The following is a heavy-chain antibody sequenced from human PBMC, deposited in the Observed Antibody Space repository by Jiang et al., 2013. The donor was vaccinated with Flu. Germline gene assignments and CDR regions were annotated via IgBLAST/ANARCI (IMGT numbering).Heavy chain of an antibody. Sequence: TLTRTFSGFSLTTHAGGVGWIRQPPGKALEWLALLYWDDGKEYSPSLRTRLSITKDISKSQVILTMTNMDPADTATYFCAHKMAMAAITEAFDIWGQGTMVTIST. D-gene: IGHD5-24*01. J-gene: IGHJ3*02. CDR1: GFSLTTHAGG. V-gene: IGHV2-5*02. CDR2: LYWDDGK. CDR3: AHKMAMAAITEAFDI.